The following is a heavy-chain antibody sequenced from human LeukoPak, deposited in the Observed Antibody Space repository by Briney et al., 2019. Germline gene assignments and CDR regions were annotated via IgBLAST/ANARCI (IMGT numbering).Heavy chain of an antibody. CDR3: ARDLVRRYSSSVGGFESETDY. CDR1: GYTFTSYG. D-gene: IGHD6-13*01. V-gene: IGHV1-18*01. CDR2: ISAYNGNT. Sequence: ASVKVSCKASGYTFTSYGISWVRQAPGQGLEWMGWISAYNGNTNYAQKLQGRVTMTTDTSTSTAYMELRSLRSDDTAVYYCARDLVRRYSSSVGGFESETDYWSQGTLVTVSS. J-gene: IGHJ4*02.